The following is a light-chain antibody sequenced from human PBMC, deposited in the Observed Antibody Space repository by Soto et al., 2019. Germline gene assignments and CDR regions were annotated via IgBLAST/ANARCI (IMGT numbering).Light chain of an antibody. Sequence: QSALTQPASVSGSPGPSITISCTGTSSDLAIYNYVSWYQQQPGKAPKLMIYQVTNRPSGFSNRFSESRSGNTASLPMSRIQDEDEPDYYCSSQTDNSHYVSGTGTKVTVL. J-gene: IGLJ1*01. CDR2: QVT. V-gene: IGLV2-14*01. CDR1: SSDLAIYNY. CDR3: SSQTDNSHYV.